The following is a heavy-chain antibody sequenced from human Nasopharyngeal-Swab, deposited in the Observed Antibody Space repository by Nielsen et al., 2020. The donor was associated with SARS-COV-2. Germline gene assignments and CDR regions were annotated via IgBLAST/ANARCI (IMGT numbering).Heavy chain of an antibody. CDR2: IYPADSDS. Sequence: GASLQISCKGSGYIFTSYWIGWVPPMPGKGLEWMGIIYPADSDSRYSPSFQGQVSISVDKSISTAYLQWNTLKASDTAIYYCVRRAFSASYFYFDYWGPGTLVTVSS. V-gene: IGHV5-51*01. J-gene: IGHJ4*02. CDR1: GYIFTSYW. D-gene: IGHD1-26*01. CDR3: VRRAFSASYFYFDY.